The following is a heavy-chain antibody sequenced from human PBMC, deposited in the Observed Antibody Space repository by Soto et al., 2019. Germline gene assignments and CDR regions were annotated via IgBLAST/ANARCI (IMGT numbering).Heavy chain of an antibody. CDR2: INAGNGNT. J-gene: IGHJ4*02. D-gene: IGHD2-15*01. CDR1: GYTFTSYA. V-gene: IGHV1-3*01. CDR3: ARDLGGGPDY. Sequence: QVQLVQSGAEVKKPGASVKVSCKTSGYTFTSYAMHWVRQAPGQRLEWMGWINAGNGNTKYSQKFQGRVTITIDTSASTAYMELRSLRSEDTAIYYCARDLGGGPDYWGQGTLVTVSS.